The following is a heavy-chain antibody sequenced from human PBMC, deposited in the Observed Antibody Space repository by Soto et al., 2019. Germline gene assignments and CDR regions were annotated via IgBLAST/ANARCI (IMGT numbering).Heavy chain of an antibody. V-gene: IGHV4-34*01. CDR1: GGSFSGYY. D-gene: IGHD6-6*01. CDR3: TSGIAARPHDNQHDP. Sequence: SETLSLTCAVYGGSFSGYYWTWLRQSPGKGLEWIGEINHRGHTNYSPSLKSRVTISLDTSKNHFSLELSSVTAADTAVYYCTSGIAARPHDNQHDPWGQGTQVTVSS. CDR2: INHRGHT. J-gene: IGHJ5*02.